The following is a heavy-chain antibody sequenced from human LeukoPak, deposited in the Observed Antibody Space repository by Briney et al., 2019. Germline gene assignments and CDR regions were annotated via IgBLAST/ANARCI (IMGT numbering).Heavy chain of an antibody. V-gene: IGHV3-11*06. CDR3: ARGMRLRFLEWLPMGDAFDI. J-gene: IGHJ3*02. CDR2: ISGGGNYI. D-gene: IGHD3-3*01. CDR1: GFIFSNYY. Sequence: GGSLRLSCAVSGFIFSNYYMSWVRQAPEKGLEWVSYISGGGNYINYADSVKGRFTISRDNSKNTLYLQMNSLRAEDTAVYYCARGMRLRFLEWLPMGDAFDIWGQGTMVTVSS.